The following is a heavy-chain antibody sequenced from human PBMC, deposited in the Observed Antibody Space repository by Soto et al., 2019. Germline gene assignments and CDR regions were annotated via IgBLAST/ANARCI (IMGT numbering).Heavy chain of an antibody. D-gene: IGHD3-10*01. J-gene: IGHJ6*02. CDR2: INPSGGST. V-gene: IGHV1-46*01. CDR1: GYTFTSYY. CDR3: ARALSSYYYGSGSHIAYYYYGMDV. Sequence: ASVKVSCKASGYTFTSYYMHWVRQAPGQGLEWMGIINPSGGSTSYAQKFQGRVTMTRDTSISTAYMELSRLRSGDTAVYYCARALSSYYYGSGSHIAYYYYGMDVWGQGTTVTVS.